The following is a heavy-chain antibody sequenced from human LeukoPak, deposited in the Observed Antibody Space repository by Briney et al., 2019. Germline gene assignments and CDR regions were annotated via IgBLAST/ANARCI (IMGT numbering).Heavy chain of an antibody. J-gene: IGHJ4*02. Sequence: GGSLRFSCTASGFTFGDYAMSWVRQAPGKGLEWVGFIRSKAYGGTTEYAASVKGRFTISRDDSKSIAYLQMNSLKTEDTAVYYCTREGIAVAGTTDYWGQGTLVTVSS. CDR1: GFTFGDYA. D-gene: IGHD6-19*01. V-gene: IGHV3-49*04. CDR3: TREGIAVAGTTDY. CDR2: IRSKAYGGTT.